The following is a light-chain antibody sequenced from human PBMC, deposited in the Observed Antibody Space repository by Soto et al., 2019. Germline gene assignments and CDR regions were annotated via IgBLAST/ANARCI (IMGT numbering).Light chain of an antibody. V-gene: IGKV1-5*03. CDR1: QSISSW. CDR2: KAS. J-gene: IGKJ1*01. CDR3: QQYNSFPT. Sequence: DIQMTQSPSTLSASVGDRVTITCRASQSISSWLAWYQQKPGKAPKLLIYKASSLESGVPSRFSGSGSRTEFTLTISSLQPDDVATYYCQQYNSFPTFGQGTKVEIK.